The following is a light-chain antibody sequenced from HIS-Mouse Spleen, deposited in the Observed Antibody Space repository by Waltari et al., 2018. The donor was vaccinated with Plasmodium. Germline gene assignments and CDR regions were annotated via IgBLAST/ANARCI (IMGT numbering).Light chain of an antibody. CDR2: GAS. J-gene: IGKJ2*01. Sequence: EIVMTQSPATLSLSPGERATLSCRASQSVSSSYLSWYQQKPGQAPSLLIYGASTRATGIPARFSGSGSGTDFTLTISSLQPEDFAVYYCQQDYNLPYTFGQGTKLEIK. CDR1: QSVSSSY. CDR3: QQDYNLPYT. V-gene: IGKV3D-7*01.